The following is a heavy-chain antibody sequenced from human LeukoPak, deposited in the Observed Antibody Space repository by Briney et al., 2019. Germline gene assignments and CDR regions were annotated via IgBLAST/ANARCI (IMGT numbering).Heavy chain of an antibody. Sequence: SETLSLTCALPGGSLCRSNWWSWVRQPPGKGLEWIGEIYHSGSTNYNPTLKSRVTISVDKSKNQFSLKLSSVTAADAVLYYCAREGSGYLFDYWGQGTLVTVSS. V-gene: IGHV4-4*02. D-gene: IGHD3-22*01. CDR3: AREGSGYLFDY. J-gene: IGHJ4*02. CDR2: IYHSGST. CDR1: GGSLCRSNW.